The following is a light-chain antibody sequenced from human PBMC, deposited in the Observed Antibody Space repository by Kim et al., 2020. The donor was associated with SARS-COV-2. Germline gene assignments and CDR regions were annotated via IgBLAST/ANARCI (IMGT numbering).Light chain of an antibody. J-gene: IGKJ2*01. CDR2: LAS. Sequence: ASVGDRVPITCRASENIGTWLAWYQQKPGRAPSLLIYLASTLESGVPSRFSGTGSGTEFSLSITSLQPDDFATYYCQHYSRFPYTFGQGTKLEI. CDR3: QHYSRFPYT. CDR1: ENIGTW. V-gene: IGKV1-5*03.